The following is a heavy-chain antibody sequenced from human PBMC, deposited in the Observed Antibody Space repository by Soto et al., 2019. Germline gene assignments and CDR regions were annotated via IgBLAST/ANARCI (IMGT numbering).Heavy chain of an antibody. CDR1: GYTFTNYA. CDR3: ARDEVQFLPAGAYYYHMDV. J-gene: IGHJ6*03. V-gene: IGHV1-3*01. Sequence: ASVKVSCKASGYTFTNYARHWVRQAPGQSIEWMGWINAGNGNTEYSQKLQGRVTIARDTSARTAYMELSSLRYEDTAVYYCARDEVQFLPAGAYYYHMDVWGSGTTVTVSS. D-gene: IGHD3-10*01. CDR2: INAGNGNT.